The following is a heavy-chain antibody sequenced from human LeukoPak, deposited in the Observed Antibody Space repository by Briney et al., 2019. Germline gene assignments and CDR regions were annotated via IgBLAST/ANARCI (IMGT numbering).Heavy chain of an antibody. J-gene: IGHJ4*02. CDR3: ARRQPLGCSGTSCFAGPVDY. V-gene: IGHV3-21*01. D-gene: IGHD2-2*01. Sequence: PGGSLRLSCAASGFTFSSYAMSWVRQAPGKGLEWVSSISGTSDYIYYADSVKGRFTISRDNGKNSLYLQMNSLRAEDTAVYYCARRQPLGCSGTSCFAGPVDYWGQGTLVTVSS. CDR1: GFTFSSYA. CDR2: ISGTSDYI.